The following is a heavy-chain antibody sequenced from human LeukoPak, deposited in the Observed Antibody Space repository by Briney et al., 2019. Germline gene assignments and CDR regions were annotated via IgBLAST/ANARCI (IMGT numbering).Heavy chain of an antibody. Sequence: ASVKVSCKASGYTFTSYDINWVRQAPGQGLEWMGWMNPNSGNTGYAQKFQGRVTMTRNTSISTAYMELSSLRSEDTAVYYCARPYDRYYYYYGMDVWGQGTTVTVSS. CDR3: ARPYDRYYYYYGMDV. CDR1: GYTFTSYD. J-gene: IGHJ6*02. CDR2: MNPNSGNT. V-gene: IGHV1-8*01. D-gene: IGHD3-9*01.